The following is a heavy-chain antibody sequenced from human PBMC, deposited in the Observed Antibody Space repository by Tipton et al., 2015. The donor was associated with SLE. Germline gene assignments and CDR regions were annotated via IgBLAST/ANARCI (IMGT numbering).Heavy chain of an antibody. Sequence: TLSLTCNVSDGSITNYFWSWIRQPPGKGLEWIAYISYAGRTYYNPSLKSRVNISVDRSKKTVSLKMISVTAADAAVYYCARHGMIQGVVRDWFDPWGQGAPVTVSS. J-gene: IGHJ5*02. CDR3: ARHGMIQGVVRDWFDP. CDR1: DGSITNYF. D-gene: IGHD3-10*01. CDR2: ISYAGRT. V-gene: IGHV4-59*08.